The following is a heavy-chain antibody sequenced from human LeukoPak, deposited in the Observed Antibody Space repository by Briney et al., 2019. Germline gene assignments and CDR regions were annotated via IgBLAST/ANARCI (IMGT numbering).Heavy chain of an antibody. V-gene: IGHV1-69*05. Sequence: SVKVSCKTPGGTFNNSAISWVRQAPGQGLEWLGGIMPLFGTAGYAQKFQGRVTITKDESTRTVYLELTSLASDDTAVYYCARDVHGDYGSGWFDPWGQGTLVSVSS. CDR3: ARDVHGDYGSGWFDP. D-gene: IGHD4-17*01. CDR1: GGTFNNSA. CDR2: IMPLFGTA. J-gene: IGHJ5*02.